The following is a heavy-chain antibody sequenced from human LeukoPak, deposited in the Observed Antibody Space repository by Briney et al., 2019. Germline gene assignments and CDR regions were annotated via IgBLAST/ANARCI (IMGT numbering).Heavy chain of an antibody. CDR3: ARAANTATGTPTMAIDY. V-gene: IGHV3-11*05. CDR1: GFTFSDYY. Sequence: PGGSLRLSCVASGFTFSDYYMSWIRQAPGKGLEWVSYIPNTSSYTSYADSVKGRFTISRDNAKNSLYLQMNSLRAEDMAVYYCARAANTATGTPTMAIDYWGQGTLVTVSS. D-gene: IGHD1-1*01. J-gene: IGHJ4*02. CDR2: IPNTSSYT.